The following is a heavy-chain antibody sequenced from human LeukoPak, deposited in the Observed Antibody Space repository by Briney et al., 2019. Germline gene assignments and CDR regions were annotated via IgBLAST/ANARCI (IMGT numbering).Heavy chain of an antibody. V-gene: IGHV3-33*01. CDR3: ASGDDYGDYVHFDY. CDR2: IWYDGSNK. CDR1: GFTFSSYG. J-gene: IGHJ4*02. Sequence: GGSLRLSCAASGFTFSSYGMHWVRQAPGKGLEWVAVIWYDGSNKYYTDSVKGRFTISRDNSKNTLYLQMHSLRAEDTAVYYCASGDDYGDYVHFDYWGQGTLVTVSS. D-gene: IGHD4-17*01.